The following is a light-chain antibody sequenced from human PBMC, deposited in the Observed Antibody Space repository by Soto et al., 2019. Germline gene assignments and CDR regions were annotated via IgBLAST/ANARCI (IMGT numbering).Light chain of an antibody. CDR1: QGISSW. CDR2: GAA. V-gene: IGKV1-12*01. CDR3: QQYGSSLIT. J-gene: IGKJ5*01. Sequence: DIQMTQSPSSVSASVGDRVTITCRASQGISSWLAWYQQKPGKAPKLLIYGAASRATGIPDRFSGSGSGTDFTLTISTLEPEDFAVYYCQQYGSSLITFGQGTRLEIK.